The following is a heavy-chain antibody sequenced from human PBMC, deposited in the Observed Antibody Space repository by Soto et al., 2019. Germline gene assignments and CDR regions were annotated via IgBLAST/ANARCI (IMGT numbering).Heavy chain of an antibody. V-gene: IGHV5-10-1*01. CDR3: AREGYYYDSSGYYRETWFDP. CDR2: IDPTDSYT. J-gene: IGHJ5*02. CDR1: GYSFTTYW. D-gene: IGHD3-22*01. Sequence: GESLKISCQASGYSFTTYWISWVRQMPGKGLECMGRIDPTDSYTDYGPSFEGHVTMSVDRSINTAYLEWSSLKASDTAMYYCAREGYYYDSSGYYRETWFDPWGQGTLVTVSS.